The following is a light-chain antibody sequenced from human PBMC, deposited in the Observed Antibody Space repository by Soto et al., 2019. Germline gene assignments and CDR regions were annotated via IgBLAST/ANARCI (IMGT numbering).Light chain of an antibody. CDR3: SSYAGSNNYV. CDR2: EVF. CDR1: SSDVGNYNY. J-gene: IGLJ1*01. V-gene: IGLV2-8*01. Sequence: QSALTQPPSASGSPGQSATISCTGTSSDVGNYNYVSWYQQHPGKAPKLMIYEVFKRPSGVPDRFSGSKSGNTASLTVSGLQAEDEADYYCSSYAGSNNYVFGTGTKVTVL.